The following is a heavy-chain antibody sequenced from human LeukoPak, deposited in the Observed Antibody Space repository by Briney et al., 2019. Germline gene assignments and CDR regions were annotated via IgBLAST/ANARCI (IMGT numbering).Heavy chain of an antibody. CDR3: AKAERRYNWNAHDLFDY. CDR1: GFTFSSYG. CDR2: ISYDGNNK. D-gene: IGHD1-1*01. J-gene: IGHJ4*02. V-gene: IGHV3-30*18. Sequence: GGSLRLSCAASGFTFSSYGMHCVRQAPGKGLEWVAVISYDGNNKYYADSVKGRVTISRDNSKNTMYLQMNSLRGEDTAVYYCAKAERRYNWNAHDLFDYWGQGTLVTVSS.